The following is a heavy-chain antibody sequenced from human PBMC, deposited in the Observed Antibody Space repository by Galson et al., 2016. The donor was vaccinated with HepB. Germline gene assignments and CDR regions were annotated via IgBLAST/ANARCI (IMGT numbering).Heavy chain of an antibody. Sequence: SLRLSCAASGFTFNDYYMSWIRQAPGKGLEWVSYIGSSSRHTNYADSVKGRFTISRDNTKNSVYLQMNSLRAEDTAVYYCARDDDIVMDTGYDPLLDYWGQGTLVTVSS. CDR2: IGSSSRHT. CDR3: ARDDDIVMDTGYDPLLDY. J-gene: IGHJ4*02. D-gene: IGHD5-12*01. CDR1: GFTFNDYY. V-gene: IGHV3-11*06.